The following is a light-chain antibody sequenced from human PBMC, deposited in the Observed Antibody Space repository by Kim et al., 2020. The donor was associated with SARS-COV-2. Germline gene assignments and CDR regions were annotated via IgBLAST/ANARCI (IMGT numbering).Light chain of an antibody. Sequence: GQEVTISCSGSSSNVGDNFVTWYQQLPGTAPKLLIYDDNKRPSGVPDRFSGSRSGTSATLGISGLQTEDEADYYCGTWDSSLSACVFGAGTKVTVL. CDR3: GTWDSSLSACV. CDR2: DDN. V-gene: IGLV1-51*01. J-gene: IGLJ1*01. CDR1: SSNVGDNF.